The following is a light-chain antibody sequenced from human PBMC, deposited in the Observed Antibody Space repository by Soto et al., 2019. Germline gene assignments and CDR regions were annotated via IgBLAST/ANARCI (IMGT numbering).Light chain of an antibody. CDR2: AAS. CDR3: QQSYTAPLT. CDR1: QSISSY. Sequence: DIQMTQSPSSLSASVGDRVTITCRASQSISSYLNWYQQKPWKAPKRLIYAASSLQRWVPSRFTGTRSGTDFTLNIISLKPADFAAYYCQQSYTAPLTFGRGTKV. V-gene: IGKV1-39*01. J-gene: IGKJ4*01.